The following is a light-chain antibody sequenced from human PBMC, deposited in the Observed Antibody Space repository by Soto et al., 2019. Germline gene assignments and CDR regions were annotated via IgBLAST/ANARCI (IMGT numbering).Light chain of an antibody. CDR1: QSVSSNY. V-gene: IGKV3-20*01. CDR3: QQFGSSPWT. Sequence: EIVLTQSPGTLSLSPGDRATLSCRASQSVSSNYLAWHQQKPGQAPRLLFYGASSRAIGIPDRFSGSGSGTDFTLTISRLEPKDSAVYYCQQFGSSPWTFGQGTKVEIK. CDR2: GAS. J-gene: IGKJ1*01.